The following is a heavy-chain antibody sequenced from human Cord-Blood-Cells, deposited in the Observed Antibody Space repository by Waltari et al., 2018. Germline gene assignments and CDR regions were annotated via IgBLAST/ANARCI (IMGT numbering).Heavy chain of an antibody. CDR1: GFTFSSYS. CDR3: ARDRKLHWYFDR. Sequence: EVQLVESGGGLVKPGGSLRLSCAASGFTFSSYSMNWVRQAPGKGLEWVSSISSSSSYIYCADSVKGRFTISRDNAKNSLYLQMNSLRAEDTAVYYCARDRKLHWYFDRWGRGTLVTVSS. CDR2: ISSSSSYI. J-gene: IGHJ2*01. D-gene: IGHD1-1*01. V-gene: IGHV3-21*01.